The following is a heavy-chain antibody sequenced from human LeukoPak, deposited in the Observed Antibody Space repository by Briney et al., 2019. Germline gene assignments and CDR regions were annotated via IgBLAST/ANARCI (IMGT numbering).Heavy chain of an antibody. CDR3: VKDLYKGDSSSWYYFDY. V-gene: IGHV3-64D*06. Sequence: GGSLRLSCSASGFIISNYAMHWVRQAPEKGLEYVSAISANGGSTYYADSVKGRFTISRDNSKNTLYLQMSSLRAEDTAIYHCVKDLYKGDSSSWYYFDYWGQGTLVTVSS. CDR1: GFIISNYA. J-gene: IGHJ4*02. D-gene: IGHD6-13*01. CDR2: ISANGGST.